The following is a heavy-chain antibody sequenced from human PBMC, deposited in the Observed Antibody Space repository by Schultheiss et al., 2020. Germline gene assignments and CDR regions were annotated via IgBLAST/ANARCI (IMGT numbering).Heavy chain of an antibody. V-gene: IGHV3-11*04. CDR2: IDSSGGII. Sequence: GGSLRLSCAASGFSFSDHYMSWIRQAPGKGLECISYIDSSGGIIHYADSVKGRVTISRDNAKNSLYLQMDSLRAEDTAVYFCVRDWAHESQRAFDIWGHGTMVTVSS. CDR1: GFSFSDHY. CDR3: VRDWAHESQRAFDI. J-gene: IGHJ3*02. D-gene: IGHD2-2*01.